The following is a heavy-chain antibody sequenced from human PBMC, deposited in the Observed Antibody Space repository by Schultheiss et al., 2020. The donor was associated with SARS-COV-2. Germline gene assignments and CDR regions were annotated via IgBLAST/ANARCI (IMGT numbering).Heavy chain of an antibody. Sequence: GESLKISCAASGFTFSSYGMHWVRQAPGKGLEWVAVIWYDGSNKYYADSVKGRFTISRDNSKNTLYLQMNSLRAEDTAVYYCATADTAMVYFQHWGQGTLVTVSS. CDR3: ATADTAMVYFQH. CDR2: IWYDGSNK. D-gene: IGHD5-18*01. V-gene: IGHV3-33*01. CDR1: GFTFSSYG. J-gene: IGHJ1*01.